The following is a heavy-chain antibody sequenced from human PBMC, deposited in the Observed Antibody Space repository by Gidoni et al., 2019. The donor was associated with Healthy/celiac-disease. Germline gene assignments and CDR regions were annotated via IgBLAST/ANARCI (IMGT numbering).Heavy chain of an antibody. CDR3: ASYILREGSYVDY. J-gene: IGHJ4*02. CDR1: VGTFSSYA. Sequence: QVQLVQSGAEVKKPGSSVKVSCKASVGTFSSYAISWVRQAPGKGLEWMGGSLPICGTANYAQKFQGRVTITADESTSTAYMELSSLRSEDTAVYYCASYILREGSYVDYWGQGTLVTVSS. D-gene: IGHD4-17*01. CDR2: SLPICGTA. V-gene: IGHV1-69*01.